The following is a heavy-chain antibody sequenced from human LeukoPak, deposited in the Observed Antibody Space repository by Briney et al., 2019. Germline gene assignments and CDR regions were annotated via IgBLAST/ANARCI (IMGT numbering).Heavy chain of an antibody. Sequence: GRSRSLSRVPSRLIFSSDCTHWVSHAPDKGLEWVAFIRSEGSNQIHIDSVEDRLTISRDNSKNTLYIQMNSLRSEDTGVYYCAKLKDGRGYQPFGYWGQGTLVTVSS. V-gene: IGHV3-30*02. D-gene: IGHD3-22*01. J-gene: IGHJ4*02. CDR3: AKLKDGRGYQPFGY. CDR1: RLIFSSDC. CDR2: IRSEGSNQ.